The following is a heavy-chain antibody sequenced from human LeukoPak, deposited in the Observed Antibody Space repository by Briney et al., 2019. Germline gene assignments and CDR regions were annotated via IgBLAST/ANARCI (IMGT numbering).Heavy chain of an antibody. V-gene: IGHV4-34*01. Sequence: SETLSLTCAVYGGSFSGYYWSWIRQPPGKGLEWIGSIYYSGSTYYNPSLKSRVTISVDTSKNQFSLKLSSVTAADTAVYYCARQGAVNIVVVPAAPLGVRGVFDYWGQGTLVTVSS. J-gene: IGHJ4*02. CDR2: IYYSGST. CDR3: ARQGAVNIVVVPAAPLGVRGVFDY. D-gene: IGHD2-2*01. CDR1: GGSFSGYY.